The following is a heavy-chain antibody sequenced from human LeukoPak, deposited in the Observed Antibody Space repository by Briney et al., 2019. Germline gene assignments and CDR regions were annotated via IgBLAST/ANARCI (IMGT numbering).Heavy chain of an antibody. CDR1: GGSISSYY. J-gene: IGHJ4*02. D-gene: IGHD3-9*01. CDR2: IYYSGST. Sequence: PSETLSLTCTVSGGSISSYYWSWIRQPPGKGLEGIGYIYYSGSTNYNPSLKSRVTISVDTSKNQFSLKLSSVTAADTAVYYCARGDDILTGYLTDYYFDYWGQGTLVTVSS. V-gene: IGHV4-59*01. CDR3: ARGDDILTGYLTDYYFDY.